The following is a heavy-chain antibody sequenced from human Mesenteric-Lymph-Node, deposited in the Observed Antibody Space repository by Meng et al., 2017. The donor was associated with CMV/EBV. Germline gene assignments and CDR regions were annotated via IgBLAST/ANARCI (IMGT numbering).Heavy chain of an antibody. V-gene: IGHV4-38-2*02. CDR3: ARDIVDGSGYRANNYYYYGMDV. J-gene: IGHJ6*02. Sequence: SETLSLTCTVSGYSISSGYYWGWIRQPPGKGLEWIGNIYRSGSTYYNPSLKSRVTMSVDTSKNQFSLKLNSVTAADTAVYYCARDIVDGSGYRANNYYYYGMDVWGQGTTVTVSS. CDR2: IYRSGST. CDR1: GYSISSGYY. D-gene: IGHD3-22*01.